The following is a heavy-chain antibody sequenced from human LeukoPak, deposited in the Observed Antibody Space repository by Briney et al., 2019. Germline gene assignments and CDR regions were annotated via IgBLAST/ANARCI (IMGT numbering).Heavy chain of an antibody. D-gene: IGHD1-26*01. V-gene: IGHV3-7*01. CDR1: GFSFSSYW. J-gene: IGHJ6*03. Sequence: GGSLRLSCAASGFSFSSYWMSWVRQAPGKGLEWVANIKQDGSEKYYVDSVKGRFTISRDNAKNSLYLQMNSLRAEDTAVYYCAKDRSYLSYYYYMDVWGKGTTVTISS. CDR2: IKQDGSEK. CDR3: AKDRSYLSYYYYMDV.